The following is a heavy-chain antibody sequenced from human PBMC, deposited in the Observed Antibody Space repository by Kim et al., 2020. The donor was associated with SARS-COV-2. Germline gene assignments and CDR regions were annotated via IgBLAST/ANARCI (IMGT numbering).Heavy chain of an antibody. CDR3: ARDNLGYYGSGSYYNVKNYYYSSGMDV. V-gene: IGHV1-69*13. J-gene: IGHJ6*02. CDR2: IIPIFGTA. Sequence: SVKVSCKASGGTFSSYAISWVRQAPGQGLEWMGGIIPIFGTANYAQKFQGRVTITADESTSTAYMELSSLRSEDTAVYYCARDNLGYYGSGSYYNVKNYYYSSGMDVWGQGTTVTVSS. CDR1: GGTFSSYA. D-gene: IGHD3-10*01.